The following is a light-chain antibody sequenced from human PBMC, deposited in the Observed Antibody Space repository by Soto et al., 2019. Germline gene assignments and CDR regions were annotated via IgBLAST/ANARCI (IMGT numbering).Light chain of an antibody. J-gene: IGLJ3*02. V-gene: IGLV2-11*01. Sequence: QSALTQPRSVSGSPGQSVTISCTGTSSDVGGYNYVSWYQQHPGKAPKLMIYDVSKRPSGVSTHFSGSKSGNTASLSISGLLPEDEAEYYCSSYTTTTRLFGGGTQLTVL. CDR3: SSYTTTTRL. CDR1: SSDVGGYNY. CDR2: DVS.